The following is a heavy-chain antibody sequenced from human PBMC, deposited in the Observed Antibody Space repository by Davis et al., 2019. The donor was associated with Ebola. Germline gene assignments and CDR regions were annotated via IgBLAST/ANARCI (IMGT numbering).Heavy chain of an antibody. Sequence: PGGSLRLSCVTSGFTFTSYSFNWIRQTPGKGLEWIAHINTRGDARVYADSVRGRFTISRDDAANSLSLQMDSLKHEDTAVYYCVRDYLFAFDPWGQGTPVTVSS. D-gene: IGHD3-10*02. J-gene: IGHJ5*02. CDR3: VRDYLFAFDP. V-gene: IGHV3-48*02. CDR1: GFTFTSYS. CDR2: INTRGDAR.